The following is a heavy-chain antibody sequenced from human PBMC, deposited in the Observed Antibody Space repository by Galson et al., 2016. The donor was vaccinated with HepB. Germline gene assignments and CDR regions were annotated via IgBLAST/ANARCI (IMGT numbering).Heavy chain of an antibody. CDR3: VRLRVEGIRADYFQY. V-gene: IGHV5-51*01. J-gene: IGHJ4*02. Sequence: QSGAEVKKPGESLKISCRGFGFQFSKYWIGWVRKMPGTGLEWMGIIYPGDSDPRYNPSFQGQVPISADKSTDTAYLQWSSLKPSDTAMYYCVRLRVEGIRADYFQYWGQGTLAIVSS. D-gene: IGHD3-3*02. CDR2: IYPGDSDP. CDR1: GFQFSKYW.